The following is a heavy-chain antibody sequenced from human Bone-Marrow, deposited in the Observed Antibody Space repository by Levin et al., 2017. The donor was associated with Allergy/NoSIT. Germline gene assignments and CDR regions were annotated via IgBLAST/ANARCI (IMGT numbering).Heavy chain of an antibody. Sequence: GSLRLSCDVSGGPITVRSWWNWVRQSPGKGLEWIGEIYHSGVTSYNPSLKSRVTLSVDKPKSQLSLKMTSVTAADTAVYYCAREADYYGSGYAYWGPGALVIVSS. CDR1: GGPITVRSW. D-gene: IGHD3-10*01. CDR2: IYHSGVT. J-gene: IGHJ4*02. CDR3: AREADYYGSGYAY. V-gene: IGHV4-4*02.